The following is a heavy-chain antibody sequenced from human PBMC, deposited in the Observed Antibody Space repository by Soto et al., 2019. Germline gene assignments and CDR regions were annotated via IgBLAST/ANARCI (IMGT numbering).Heavy chain of an antibody. CDR2: INSDGSST. J-gene: IGHJ4*02. Sequence: GGSLRLSCAASGFTFSSYWMHWVRQAPGKGLVWVSRINSDGSSTSYADSVKGRFTISRDNAKNTLYLQMNSLRAEDTAVYYCATSIAARPFDYWGQGTLVTVSS. CDR3: ATSIAARPFDY. CDR1: GFTFSSYW. D-gene: IGHD6-6*01. V-gene: IGHV3-74*01.